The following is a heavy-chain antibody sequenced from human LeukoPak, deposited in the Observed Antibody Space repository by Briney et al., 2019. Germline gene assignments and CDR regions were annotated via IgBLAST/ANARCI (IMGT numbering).Heavy chain of an antibody. V-gene: IGHV1-18*01. CDR1: TYTFTRYG. CDR2: ISGYNGNT. D-gene: IGHD5-12*01. CDR3: ARSGRGTYYYFDL. Sequence: ASVKVSCKASTYTFTRYGISWVRQAPGQGLEWMGWISGYNGNTNYVQKFLGRVSMTADTATSTAYMELRSLTSDDTAMHYCARSGRGTYYYFDLWGQGTLVTVSS. J-gene: IGHJ4*02.